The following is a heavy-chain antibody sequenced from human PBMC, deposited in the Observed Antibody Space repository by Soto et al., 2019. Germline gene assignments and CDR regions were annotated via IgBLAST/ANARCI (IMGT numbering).Heavy chain of an antibody. Sequence: ASVKVSCKASGYTFTGYYMHWVRQAPGQGLEWMGWINPNSGGTNYAQKFQGWVTMTRDTSISTAYMELSRLRSDDTAVYYCARDGNYDILTGYYIPHAFDIWGQGTMVTVS. CDR1: GYTFTGYY. V-gene: IGHV1-2*04. CDR3: ARDGNYDILTGYYIPHAFDI. CDR2: INPNSGGT. D-gene: IGHD3-9*01. J-gene: IGHJ3*02.